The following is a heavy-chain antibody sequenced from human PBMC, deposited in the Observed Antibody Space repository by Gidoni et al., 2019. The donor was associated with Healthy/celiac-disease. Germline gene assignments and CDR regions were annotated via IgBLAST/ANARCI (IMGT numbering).Heavy chain of an antibody. V-gene: IGHV3-23*01. J-gene: IGHJ4*02. CDR3: AKGPRITMIVVVIDY. CDR1: GFPFSSYA. D-gene: IGHD3-22*01. CDR2: ISGSGGST. Sequence: VQLLVSGGGLVQPGGSLRLSCAASGFPFSSYAMSWVRQSPGKGLEWFSAISGSGGSTYYADTVKGRFTSSRDNAKNTLYLQMNSLRAEDTAVYYCAKGPRITMIVVVIDYWGQGTLVTVSS.